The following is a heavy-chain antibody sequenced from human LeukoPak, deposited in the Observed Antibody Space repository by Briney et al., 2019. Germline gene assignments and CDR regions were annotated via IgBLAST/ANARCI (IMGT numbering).Heavy chain of an antibody. J-gene: IGHJ4*02. V-gene: IGHV4-31*03. CDR2: IYYSGSA. CDR1: GGSISSGGYY. D-gene: IGHD3-22*01. Sequence: PSETLSLTCTVSGGSISSGGYYWSWIRQHPGKGLEWIGYIYYSGSAYYNPSLKSRVTISVDTSDNQFSLKLSSVTAADTAVYYCARGPYYYDSSGYYYGSFDYWGQGTLVTVSS. CDR3: ARGPYYYDSSGYYYGSFDY.